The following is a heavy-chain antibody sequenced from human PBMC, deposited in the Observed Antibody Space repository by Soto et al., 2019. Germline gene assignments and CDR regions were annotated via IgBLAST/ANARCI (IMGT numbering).Heavy chain of an antibody. CDR2: ISWKSGSI. Sequence: EVQLVESGGGLVQPGRSLSLSCAASGFTFDDYAMHWVRQAPGKGLEWVSGISWKSGSIGYADFVKGRFTISRDNAMNSLYLQMSSLRAEDTALYYCAKDPGPIAVGGTGAFDIWGQGTMVTVSS. CDR1: GFTFDDYA. J-gene: IGHJ3*02. CDR3: AKDPGPIAVGGTGAFDI. V-gene: IGHV3-9*01. D-gene: IGHD6-19*01.